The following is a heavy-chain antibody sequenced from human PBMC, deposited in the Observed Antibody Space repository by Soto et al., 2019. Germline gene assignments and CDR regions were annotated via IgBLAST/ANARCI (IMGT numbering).Heavy chain of an antibody. CDR1: GFTFSNAW. Sequence: GGSLRLSCAASGFTFSNAWMSWVRQAPGKGLEWVGRIKSKTDGGTTDYAAPVKGRFTISRDDSKNTLYLQMNSLKTEDTAVYYCTTAFMITFGGVIAPGQYWGQGTLVTVSS. J-gene: IGHJ4*02. CDR2: IKSKTDGGTT. D-gene: IGHD3-16*02. V-gene: IGHV3-15*01. CDR3: TTAFMITFGGVIAPGQY.